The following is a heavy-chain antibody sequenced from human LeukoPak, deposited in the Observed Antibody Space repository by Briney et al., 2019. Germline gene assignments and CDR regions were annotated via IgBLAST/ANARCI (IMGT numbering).Heavy chain of an antibody. CDR1: GGSISSDY. CDR3: AKNRGWYAMDV. J-gene: IGHJ6*02. Sequence: SETLSLTCTVSGGSISSDYWSWIRQPPGKGLEWIGYIYYRGSTNYNPSLKSRVTISVDTSKNQFSLKLSSVTAADTAVYFCAKNRGWYAMDVWGQGTAVTVSS. V-gene: IGHV4-59*01. CDR2: IYYRGST. D-gene: IGHD6-19*01.